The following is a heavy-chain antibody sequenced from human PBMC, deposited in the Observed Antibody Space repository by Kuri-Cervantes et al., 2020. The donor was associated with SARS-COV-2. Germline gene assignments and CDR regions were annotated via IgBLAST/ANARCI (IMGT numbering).Heavy chain of an antibody. J-gene: IGHJ3*02. CDR1: GFTFSSYG. V-gene: IGHV3-30*18. CDR2: ISYDGSNK. D-gene: IGHD2-15*01. Sequence: LSLTCAASGFTFSSYGMHWVRQAPGKGLEWVAVISYDGSNKYYADSVKGRFTISRDNSKNTLYLQMNSLRAEDTAVYYCAKRRSYCSGGSCSFGAFDIWGQGTMVTVSS. CDR3: AKRRSYCSGGSCSFGAFDI.